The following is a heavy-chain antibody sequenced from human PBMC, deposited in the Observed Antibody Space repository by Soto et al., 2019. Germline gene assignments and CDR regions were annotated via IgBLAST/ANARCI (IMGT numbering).Heavy chain of an antibody. Sequence: GGSLRLSCEASGFTFSNYEMNWVRQAPGKGLEWVASIKSRGSPIYYADSVRGRFTISRDNATNSLSLQMDRLRVEDTAISSWTRRGTYCREMGCYGGFVHYYGLDVWGQGTTVTVSS. CDR1: GFTFSNYE. D-gene: IGHD2-15*01. J-gene: IGHJ6*02. CDR2: IKSRGSPI. V-gene: IGHV3-48*03. CDR3: TRRGTYCREMGCYGGFVHYYGLDV.